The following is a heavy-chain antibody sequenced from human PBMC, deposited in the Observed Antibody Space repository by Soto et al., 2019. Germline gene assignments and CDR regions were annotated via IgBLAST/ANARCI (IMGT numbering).Heavy chain of an antibody. CDR3: AHSEMATITAEYFQH. Sequence: QITLKESGPTLVKPTQTLTLTCTFSGFSLSTSGVGVGWIRQPPGKALEWLALIYWDDDKRYSPSLKSRLTIXXDXSXXQVVLTMTNMDPVDTATYYCAHSEMATITAEYFQHWGQGTLVTVSS. V-gene: IGHV2-5*02. D-gene: IGHD5-12*01. CDR2: IYWDDDK. J-gene: IGHJ1*01. CDR1: GFSLSTSGVG.